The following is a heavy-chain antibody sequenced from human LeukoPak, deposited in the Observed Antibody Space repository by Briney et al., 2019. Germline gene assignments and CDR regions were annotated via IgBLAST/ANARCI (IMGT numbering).Heavy chain of an antibody. V-gene: IGHV3-23*01. J-gene: IGHJ5*01. Sequence: GGSLRLSCAASGFTFSSYAMSWVRQPPGKGLEWVSGICGSGGTTYYADPVKGRFTISRDNSKNTLYLQMNSLRAEDTAVYYCAKAGDCSSTSCYINWFDSWGQGTLVTVSS. CDR1: GFTFSSYA. CDR2: ICGSGGTT. D-gene: IGHD2-2*02. CDR3: AKAGDCSSTSCYINWFDS.